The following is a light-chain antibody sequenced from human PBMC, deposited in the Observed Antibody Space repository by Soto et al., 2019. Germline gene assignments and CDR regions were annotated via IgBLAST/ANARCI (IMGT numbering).Light chain of an antibody. J-gene: IGKJ1*01. Sequence: DIQMTQSPSSLSAFVGDRVTITCRASQSINTYLNWYQQKPGKAPKVLIYSASSLRSGVPSRFSGSGSGTHFTLTISSLQPEDFATYYCQQSYSTPPWTCGQGTQVEIK. V-gene: IGKV1-39*01. CDR3: QQSYSTPPWT. CDR1: QSINTY. CDR2: SAS.